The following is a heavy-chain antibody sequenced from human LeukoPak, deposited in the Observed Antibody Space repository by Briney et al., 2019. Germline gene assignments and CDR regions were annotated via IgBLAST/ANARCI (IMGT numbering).Heavy chain of an antibody. V-gene: IGHV1-69*13. D-gene: IGHD6-13*01. CDR3: AREGAAAGYNWFDP. CDR1: GGTFSSYA. J-gene: IGHJ5*02. CDR2: IIPIFGTA. Sequence: SVKVSCKASGGTFSSYAISWVRQAPGQGLEWMGGIIPIFGTANYAQKFQGRVTITADESTSTAYMELSSLRSEDTAVYYCAREGAAAGYNWFDPWGQGTLVTVSS.